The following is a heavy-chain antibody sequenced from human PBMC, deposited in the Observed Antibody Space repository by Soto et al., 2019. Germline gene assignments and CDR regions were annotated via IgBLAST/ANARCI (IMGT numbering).Heavy chain of an antibody. CDR1: GGTFSSYT. CDR3: ARRSDVVVVAATHKDAFDI. Sequence: QVQLVQSGAEVKKPGSSVKVSCKASGGTFSSYTISWVRQAPGQGLEWMGRIIPILGIANYAQKFQGRVTITADKSTSTAYMELSSLRSEDTAVYYCARRSDVVVVAATHKDAFDIWGQGTMVTVSS. V-gene: IGHV1-69*02. CDR2: IIPILGIA. J-gene: IGHJ3*02. D-gene: IGHD2-15*01.